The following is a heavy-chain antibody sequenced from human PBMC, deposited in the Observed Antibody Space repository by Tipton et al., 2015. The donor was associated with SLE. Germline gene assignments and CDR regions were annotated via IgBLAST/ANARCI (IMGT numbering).Heavy chain of an antibody. CDR2: IDRDGSDR. CDR3: ARGRGIVAFDV. D-gene: IGHD1-26*01. J-gene: IGHJ6*02. V-gene: IGHV3-7*01. CDR1: GFNFSNYW. Sequence: SLRLSCTASGFNFSNYWMTWVRQAPGKGLEWVANIDRDGSDRYYEDSLRGRFTISRDNAKNSLFLQMNSLTVEDSALYYCARGRGIVAFDVWGQGTTVTVSS.